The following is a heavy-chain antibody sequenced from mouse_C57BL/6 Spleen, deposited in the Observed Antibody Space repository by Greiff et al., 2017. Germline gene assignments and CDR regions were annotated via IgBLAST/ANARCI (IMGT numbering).Heavy chain of an antibody. V-gene: IGHV5-4*01. D-gene: IGHD1-1*01. Sequence: EVQRVESGGGLVKPGGSLKLSCAASGFTFSSYAMSWVRQTPEKRLEWVATISDGGSYTYYPDNVKGRFTISRDNAKNNLYLQMSHLKSEDTAMYYCANYDGSSYGYFDVWGTGTTVTVSS. CDR3: ANYDGSSYGYFDV. J-gene: IGHJ1*03. CDR2: ISDGGSYT. CDR1: GFTFSSYA.